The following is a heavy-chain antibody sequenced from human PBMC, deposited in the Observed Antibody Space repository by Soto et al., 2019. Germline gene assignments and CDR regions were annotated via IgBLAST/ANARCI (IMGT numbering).Heavy chain of an antibody. CDR2: IYYSGST. CDR1: GGSISSYY. D-gene: IGHD3-10*01. CDR3: ARDLWFGEYYYYGMDV. V-gene: IGHV4-59*01. J-gene: IGHJ6*02. Sequence: ASETLSLTCTVSGGSISSYYWSWIRQPPGKGLEWIGYIYYSGSTNYNPSLKSRVTISVDTSKNQFSLKLSSVTAADTAVYYCARDLWFGEYYYYGMDVWGQGTTVTVSS.